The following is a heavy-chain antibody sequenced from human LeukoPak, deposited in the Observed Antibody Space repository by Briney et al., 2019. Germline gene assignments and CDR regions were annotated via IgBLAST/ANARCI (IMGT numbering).Heavy chain of an antibody. D-gene: IGHD6-19*01. CDR2: IYYSGST. Sequence: SETLSLTCTVSGGSISSSSYYWGWIRQPPGKGLEWIGSIYYSGSTYYNPSLKSRVTISVDTSKNQFSLKLSSVTAADTAVHYCARGGGWSLSYYFDYWGQGTLVTVSS. J-gene: IGHJ4*02. CDR1: GGSISSSSYY. CDR3: ARGGGWSLSYYFDY. V-gene: IGHV4-39*07.